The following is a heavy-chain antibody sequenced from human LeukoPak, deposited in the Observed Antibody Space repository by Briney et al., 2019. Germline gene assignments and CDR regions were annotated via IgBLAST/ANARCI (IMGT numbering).Heavy chain of an antibody. V-gene: IGHV1-2*02. J-gene: IGHJ4*02. CDR3: ARETYYSSGNVYNRIDY. Sequence: ASVKVFCKASGYTFAASDMHGVRQAPGQGRDWIGLINPKSGSTNYAQKVQGRVNMTRDTYISTAYMELSTLTSEETTVYYCARETYYSSGNVYNRIDYWGQGTLVTVSS. D-gene: IGHD3-10*01. CDR2: INPKSGST. CDR1: GYTFAASD.